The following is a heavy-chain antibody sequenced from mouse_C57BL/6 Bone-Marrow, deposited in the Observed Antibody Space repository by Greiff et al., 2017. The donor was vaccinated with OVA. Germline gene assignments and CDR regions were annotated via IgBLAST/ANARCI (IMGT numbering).Heavy chain of an antibody. CDR2: IWSGGST. J-gene: IGHJ1*03. Sequence: VQVVESGPGLVQPSQSLSITCTVSGFSLTSYGVHWVRQSPGKGLEWLGVIWSGGSTDYNAAFISRLSTSKDNSKSQVFFKMNSLQADDTAIYYCAREGVRRWYFDVWGTGTTVTVSS. D-gene: IGHD1-2*01. CDR1: GFSLTSYG. V-gene: IGHV2-2*01. CDR3: AREGVRRWYFDV.